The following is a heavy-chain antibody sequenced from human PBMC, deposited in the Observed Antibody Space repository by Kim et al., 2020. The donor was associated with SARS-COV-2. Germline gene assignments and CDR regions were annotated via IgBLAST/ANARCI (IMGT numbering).Heavy chain of an antibody. CDR3: ARGDSGGWSDS. D-gene: IGHD6-19*01. V-gene: IGHV1-2*06. CDR2: INPSSDGT. CDR1: GYTFTGYY. J-gene: IGHJ4*02. Sequence: ASVKVSCKASGYTFTGYYIHWVRQAPGQGLEWMGRINPSSDGTNYAQKFQGRVTMTRDTSISTAYMELSGLTSDDTAVYYCARGDSGGWSDSWGQGTLVTVSS.